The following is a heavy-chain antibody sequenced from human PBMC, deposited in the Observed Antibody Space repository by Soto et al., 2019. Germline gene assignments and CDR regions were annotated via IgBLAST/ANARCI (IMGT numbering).Heavy chain of an antibody. J-gene: IGHJ4*02. D-gene: IGHD3-16*01. CDR2: ITPFNGDV. CDR1: GNTFTYRY. V-gene: IGHV1-45*02. CDR3: ARGGAGAGPFALELTAD. Sequence: SVKVSCKALGNTFTYRYLHWVRQAPGQALEWMGWITPFNGDVHYAQKFQERVTITRDRSINTAYMRMSSLRSEDTAMYYCARGGAGAGPFALELTADWGQGTLVTVAS.